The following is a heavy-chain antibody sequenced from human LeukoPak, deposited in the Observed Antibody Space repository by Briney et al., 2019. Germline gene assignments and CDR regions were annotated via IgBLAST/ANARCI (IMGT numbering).Heavy chain of an antibody. V-gene: IGHV4-59*01. CDR1: GGSISSYY. Sequence: TLSLTCTVSGGSISSYYWSWIRQPPGEGLEWIGYIYHSVDTKYNASLKSRVTISVDTSKSQFSLKLSSVTAADTAVYYCARGGPNSSGWRIDYWGQGTLVTVSS. D-gene: IGHD6-19*01. CDR2: IYHSVDT. CDR3: ARGGPNSSGWRIDY. J-gene: IGHJ4*02.